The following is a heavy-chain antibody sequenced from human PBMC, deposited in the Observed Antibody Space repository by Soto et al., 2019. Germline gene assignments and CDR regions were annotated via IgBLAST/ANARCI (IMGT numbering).Heavy chain of an antibody. D-gene: IGHD2-2*01. Sequence: GGSLRLSCAASGFTFSSYAMSWVRQAPGKGLEWVSAISGSGGSTYYADSVKGRFTISRDNSKNTLYLQMNSLRAEDTAVYYCAKSARHGSSIRNNSIDPWGQGTLVTVSS. V-gene: IGHV3-23*01. CDR1: GFTFSSYA. J-gene: IGHJ5*02. CDR2: ISGSGGST. CDR3: AKSARHGSSIRNNSIDP.